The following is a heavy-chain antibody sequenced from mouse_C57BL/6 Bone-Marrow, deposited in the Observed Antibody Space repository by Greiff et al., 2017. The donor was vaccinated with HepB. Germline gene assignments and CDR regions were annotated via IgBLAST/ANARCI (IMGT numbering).Heavy chain of an antibody. CDR1: GYSFTDYN. V-gene: IGHV1-39*01. J-gene: IGHJ1*03. CDR3: AREGDYYGSSEDWYFDV. CDR2: INPNYGTT. Sequence: LVESGPELVKPGASVKISCKASGYSFTDYNMNCVKQSNGKSLEWIGVINPNYGTTSYNQKFKGKAKLTVAQSSSTAYMQLNSLTSEDSAVYYCAREGDYYGSSEDWYFDVWGTGTTVTVSS. D-gene: IGHD1-1*01.